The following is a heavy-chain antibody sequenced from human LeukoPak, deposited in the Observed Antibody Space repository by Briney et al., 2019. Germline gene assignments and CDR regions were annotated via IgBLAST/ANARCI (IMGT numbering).Heavy chain of an antibody. CDR2: IYHSGST. CDR1: GGSISSSNW. D-gene: IGHD3/OR15-3a*01. V-gene: IGHV4-4*02. Sequence: PSETLSLTCAVSGGSISSSNWWSWVRQPPGKGLEWIGEIYHSGSTNYNPSLKSRVTISVDKSKNQFSLKLSSVTAADTAVYYCARDRAPRHNNGGLVISSGDYYYYYMDVWGKGTTVTISS. J-gene: IGHJ6*03. CDR3: ARDRAPRHNNGGLVISSGDYYYYYMDV.